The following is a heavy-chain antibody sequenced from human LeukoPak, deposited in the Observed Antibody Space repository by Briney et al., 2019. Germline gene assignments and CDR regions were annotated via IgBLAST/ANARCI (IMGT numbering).Heavy chain of an antibody. V-gene: IGHV4-34*01. CDR1: GGSFSGYY. D-gene: IGHD2-2*01. J-gene: IGHJ5*02. CDR3: ARGPRNCSSTSCRNWFDP. Sequence: PSETLSLTCAVYGGSFSGYYWSWIRQPPGKGLEWIGEINHSGSTNYNPSLKSRVTISVGTSKNQFSLKLSSVTAADTAVYYCARGPRNCSSTSCRNWFDPWGQGTLVTVSS. CDR2: INHSGST.